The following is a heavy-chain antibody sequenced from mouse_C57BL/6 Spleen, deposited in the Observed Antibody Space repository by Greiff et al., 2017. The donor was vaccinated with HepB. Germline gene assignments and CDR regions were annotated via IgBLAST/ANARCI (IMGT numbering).Heavy chain of an antibody. V-gene: IGHV1-64*01. CDR3: ARSVNSNYEAWFAY. D-gene: IGHD2-5*01. CDR2: IHPNSGST. CDR1: GYTFTSYW. J-gene: IGHJ3*01. Sequence: QVQLQQSGAELVKPGASVKLSCKASGYTFTSYWMHWVKQRPGQGLEWIGMIHPNSGSTNYNEKFKSKATLTVDKSSSTAYMQLSSLTSEDSAVYYCARSVNSNYEAWFAYWGQGTLVTVSA.